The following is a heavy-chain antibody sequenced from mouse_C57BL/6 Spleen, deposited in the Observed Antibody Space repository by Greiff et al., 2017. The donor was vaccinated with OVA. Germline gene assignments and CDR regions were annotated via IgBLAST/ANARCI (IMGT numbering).Heavy chain of an antibody. V-gene: IGHV1-72*01. J-gene: IGHJ3*01. CDR2: IDPNSGGT. D-gene: IGHD2-10*01. CDR1: GYTFTSYW. CDR3: GTEYPYDGNYDWFAY. Sequence: QVQLKQSGAELVKPGASVKLSCKASGYTFTSYWMHWVKQRPGRGLEWIGRIDPNSGGTKYNEKFKSKATLTVDKPSSTAYMQLSSLTSEDSAVYYCGTEYPYDGNYDWFAYWGQGTLVTVSA.